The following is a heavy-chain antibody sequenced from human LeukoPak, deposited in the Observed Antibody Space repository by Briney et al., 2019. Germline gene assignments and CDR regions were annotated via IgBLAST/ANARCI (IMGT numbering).Heavy chain of an antibody. J-gene: IGHJ5*02. CDR3: ACCSGGSCYWFDP. V-gene: IGHV3-11*01. CDR2: IRSSGSTI. CDR1: GFTFSDYY. D-gene: IGHD2-15*01. Sequence: GGSLRLSCAASGFTFSDYYMSWIRQAPGKGLEWVSYIRSSGSTIYYADSVKGRFTISRDNAKNSLYLQMNSLRAEDTAVYYCACCSGGSCYWFDPWGQGTLVTVSS.